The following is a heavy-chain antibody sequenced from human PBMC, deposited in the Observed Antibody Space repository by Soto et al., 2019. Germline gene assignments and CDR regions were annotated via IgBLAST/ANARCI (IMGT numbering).Heavy chain of an antibody. CDR2: IWYDGSNK. J-gene: IGHJ6*02. CDR1: GFTFSSYG. V-gene: IGHV3-33*01. CDR3: ARDGSGSFIASEANPYYYYGMDV. Sequence: GGSLRLSCAASGFTFSSYGMHWVRQAPGKGLEWVAVIWYDGSNKYYADSVKGRFTISRDNSKNTLYLQMNSLRAEDTAVYYCARDGSGSFIASEANPYYYYGMDVWGQGTTVTVSS. D-gene: IGHD3-10*01.